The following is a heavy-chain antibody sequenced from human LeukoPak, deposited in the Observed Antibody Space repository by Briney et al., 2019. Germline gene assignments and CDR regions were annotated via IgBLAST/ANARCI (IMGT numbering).Heavy chain of an antibody. CDR3: ARASEMAAPDFDY. CDR2: INHSGST. D-gene: IGHD5-24*01. J-gene: IGHJ4*02. CDR1: GASFSGYY. V-gene: IGHV4-34*01. Sequence: SETLSLTCAVYGASFSGYYWGWIRQPPGKGLEWTGEINHSGSTNYNPSLKSRVTISLVTSKNQFSLKLTSVTAADTAVYYCARASEMAAPDFDYWGQGTLVTVSS.